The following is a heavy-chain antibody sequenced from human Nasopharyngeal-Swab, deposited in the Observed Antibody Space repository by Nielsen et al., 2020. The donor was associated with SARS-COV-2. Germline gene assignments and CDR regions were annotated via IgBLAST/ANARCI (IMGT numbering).Heavy chain of an antibody. J-gene: IGHJ4*02. CDR1: GFTFRDYW. V-gene: IGHV3-7*01. CDR3: ARVGGRTSPMGS. Sequence: GGFLRLSCVASGFTFRDYWMSWVRQAPAKGLEWVASIKQDGSEKNYVDSVKGRFTISRDNAKNPLFLQMDSLRTEDTAFYYCARVGGRTSPMGSWGQGTLVTVSS. D-gene: IGHD3-10*01. CDR2: IKQDGSEK.